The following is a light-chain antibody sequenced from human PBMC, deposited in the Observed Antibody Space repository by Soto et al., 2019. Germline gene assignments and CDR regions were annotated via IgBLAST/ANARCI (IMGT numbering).Light chain of an antibody. CDR1: QGIGND. CDR3: LQDANFPYT. V-gene: IGKV1-6*01. J-gene: IGKJ2*01. CDR2: PAS. Sequence: AIQMTQSPSSLSASVGDRVTITCRASQGIGNDLAWYQQTPGKAPNLMIYPASSLQSGVPSRFSGSGSGAEFTLTISSLQSEDFAVSYCLQDANFPYTFGQGTKLDIK.